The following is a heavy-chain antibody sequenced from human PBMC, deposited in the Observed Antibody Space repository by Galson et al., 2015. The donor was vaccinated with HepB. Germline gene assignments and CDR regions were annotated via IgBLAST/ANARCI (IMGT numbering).Heavy chain of an antibody. CDR2: IYYSGST. CDR3: ARWPSRELTGDSGDY. Sequence: SETLSLTCTVSGGSISSYYWSWIRQPPGKGLEWIGYIYYSGSTNYNPSLKSRVTISVDTSKNQFSLKLSSVTAADTAVYYCARWPSRELTGDSGDYWGQGTLVTVSS. V-gene: IGHV4-59*01. J-gene: IGHJ4*02. CDR1: GGSISSYY. D-gene: IGHD7-27*01.